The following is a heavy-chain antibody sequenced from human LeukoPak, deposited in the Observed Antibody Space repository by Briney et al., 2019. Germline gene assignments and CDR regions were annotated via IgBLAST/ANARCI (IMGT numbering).Heavy chain of an antibody. CDR1: GFTLRRYA. CDR2: ISVSGGST. J-gene: IGHJ4*02. D-gene: IGHD2-2*01. Sequence: GGSVRLSCGASGFTLRRYAMSWVRQARGKGGEGVSAISVSGGSTYYPASVKGPFTISRDNSKNTLYLQMYSLRAEDTAVYYCARVGVAPAANFDYWGQGTLVTVSS. CDR3: ARVGVAPAANFDY. V-gene: IGHV3-23*01.